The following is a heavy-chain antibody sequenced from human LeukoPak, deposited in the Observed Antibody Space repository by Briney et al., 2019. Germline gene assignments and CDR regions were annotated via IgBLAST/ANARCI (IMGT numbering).Heavy chain of an antibody. CDR3: ARMDCSSSSFDS. Sequence: PSETLSLTCSVSGGSISSNTYYWGWIRQPPGKGLEWIGSIYYSGSTYYTPSLKSRVTILVDTSKNEFSLRLSSVTAADTAVYFCARMDCSSSSFDSWGQGTLVTVSS. CDR2: IYYSGST. CDR1: GGSISSNTYY. J-gene: IGHJ4*02. V-gene: IGHV4-39*01. D-gene: IGHD6-6*01.